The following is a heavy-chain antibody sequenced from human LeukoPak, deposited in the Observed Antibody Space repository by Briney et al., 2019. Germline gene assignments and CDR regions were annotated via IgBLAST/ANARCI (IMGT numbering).Heavy chain of an antibody. D-gene: IGHD1-26*01. Sequence: GGSLRLSCAASGFTFSSYAMHWVRQAPSKGLEWVAVISYDGSDKYYADSVKGRFTISRDNSKNTLYLQMNSLRAEDTAVYYCARAYDVGAPTLDYWGQGTLVTVSS. CDR2: ISYDGSDK. V-gene: IGHV3-30*01. J-gene: IGHJ4*02. CDR3: ARAYDVGAPTLDY. CDR1: GFTFSSYA.